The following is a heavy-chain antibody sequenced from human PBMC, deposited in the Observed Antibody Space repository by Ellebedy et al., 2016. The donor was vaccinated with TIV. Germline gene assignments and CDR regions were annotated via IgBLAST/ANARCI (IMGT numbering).Heavy chain of an antibody. CDR2: IYLGDSDV. D-gene: IGHD3/OR15-3a*01. CDR3: AIKELILDHPFDV. CDR1: GYSLTTNW. J-gene: IGHJ3*01. V-gene: IGHV5-51*01. Sequence: GESLKISCKGSGYSLTTNWIAWVRQMPGRGLEWMGIIYLGDSDVRYSPSFQAHVTISADRSTNTAYLQWSSLKASDTAMYYCAIKELILDHPFDVWGQGTMVSVSS.